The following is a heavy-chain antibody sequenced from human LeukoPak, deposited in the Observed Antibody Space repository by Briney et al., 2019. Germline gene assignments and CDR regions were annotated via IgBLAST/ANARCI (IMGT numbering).Heavy chain of an antibody. Sequence: PGGSLRLSCAASGFTFSDYYMSWIRQAPGKGLGWVSYISSSGSTIYYADSVKGRFTISRDNAKNSLYLQMNSLRAEDTAAYYCARHVPGPAILWWSVWGQGTTVTVSS. CDR1: GFTFSDYY. CDR2: ISSSGSTI. V-gene: IGHV3-11*01. J-gene: IGHJ6*02. D-gene: IGHD2-21*01. CDR3: ARHVPGPAILWWSV.